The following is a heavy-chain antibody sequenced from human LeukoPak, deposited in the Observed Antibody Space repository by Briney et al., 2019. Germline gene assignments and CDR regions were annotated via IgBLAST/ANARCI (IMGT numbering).Heavy chain of an antibody. CDR1: GFTFSSYC. D-gene: IGHD5-12*01. Sequence: GGSLRLSCAASGFTFSSYCMRGVRQAPGKGLEWVSNINSNGSAKYYVDSVKGRFTISRDNAKNSLYIQMNNLSAEDTAVYYCVRDSHGYGAYAFDWGQGTLVTVSS. CDR3: VRDSHGYGAYAFD. J-gene: IGHJ4*02. CDR2: INSNGSAK. V-gene: IGHV3-7*01.